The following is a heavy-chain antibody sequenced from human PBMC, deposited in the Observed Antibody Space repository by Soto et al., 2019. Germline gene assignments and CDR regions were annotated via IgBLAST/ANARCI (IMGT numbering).Heavy chain of an antibody. Sequence: VGSLRLSCAASGFTFSSYGMNWVRQAPGKGLERVSSISSSSSYILYADSVKGRFTISRDNAKNSLYLQMNSLRAEDTAVYYCARELERITIFGVVYYYYYGMDVWGQGTTVTVSS. CDR3: ARELERITIFGVVYYYYYGMDV. V-gene: IGHV3-21*01. CDR1: GFTFSSYG. CDR2: ISSSSSYI. J-gene: IGHJ6*02. D-gene: IGHD3-3*01.